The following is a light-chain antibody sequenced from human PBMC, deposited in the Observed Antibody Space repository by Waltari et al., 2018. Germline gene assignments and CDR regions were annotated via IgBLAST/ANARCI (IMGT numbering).Light chain of an antibody. V-gene: IGLV4-69*01. CDR1: SGHSNNI. J-gene: IGLJ3*02. CDR3: QTGGHGTWV. Sequence: QLVLTQSPSASASLGASVKLTCTLSSGHSNNIIAWLQQRPEKGPRYVMTVNSDGSHNKGDGIPDRFSGSSSGAERYLTISSVQSEDEADYYCQTGGHGTWVFGGGTTLTVL. CDR2: VNSDGSH.